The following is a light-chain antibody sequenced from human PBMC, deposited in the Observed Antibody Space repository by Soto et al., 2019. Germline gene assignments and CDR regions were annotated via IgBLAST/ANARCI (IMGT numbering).Light chain of an antibody. Sequence: QSVLTQPPSVSAAPGQKVTISCSGSSSNIGDNYVSWYQQLPGTAPKLLIYDNDKRPSGIPDRFSGSKSGTSATLSITGLQTGVEADYSCGTWDSSLRAVVFGGGTKLTVL. CDR1: SSNIGDNY. CDR3: GTWDSSLRAVV. V-gene: IGLV1-51*01. CDR2: DND. J-gene: IGLJ2*01.